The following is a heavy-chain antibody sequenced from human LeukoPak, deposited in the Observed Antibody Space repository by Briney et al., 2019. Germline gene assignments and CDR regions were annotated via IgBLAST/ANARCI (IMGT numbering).Heavy chain of an antibody. Sequence: SQTLSLTCAISGDSVSSNSAAWNWIRQSPARGLEWLGRTYYRSKWYNDYAVSVKSRITINPDTSKNQFSLKLSSVTAADTAVYYCARGGRYSYILSYWGQGTLVTVSS. D-gene: IGHD5-18*01. CDR2: TYYRSKWYN. V-gene: IGHV6-1*01. CDR3: ARGGRYSYILSY. CDR1: GDSVSSNSAA. J-gene: IGHJ4*02.